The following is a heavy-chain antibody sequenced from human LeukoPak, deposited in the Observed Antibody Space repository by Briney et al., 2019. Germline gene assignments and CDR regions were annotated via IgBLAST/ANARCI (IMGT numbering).Heavy chain of an antibody. J-gene: IGHJ4*02. CDR1: GFTLSSYA. CDR3: ARDYLRYSNYGCFDY. D-gene: IGHD4-11*01. Sequence: GGSLRLSCAASGFTLSSYAMHWVRQAPGKGLEWVAVISYDGSNKYYADSVKGRFTISRDNSKNTLYLQMNSLRAEGTAVYYCARDYLRYSNYGCFDYWGQGTLVTVSS. CDR2: ISYDGSNK. V-gene: IGHV3-30-3*01.